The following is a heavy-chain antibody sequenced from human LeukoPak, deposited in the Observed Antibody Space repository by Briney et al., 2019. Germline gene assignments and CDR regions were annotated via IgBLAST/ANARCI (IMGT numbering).Heavy chain of an antibody. D-gene: IGHD3-22*01. Sequence: SETLSLTCTVSGGSISSYYWSWIRQPPGKGLEWIGSIYHSGSTLYNPSLKSRVTISVDTSKNQFSLKLSSVTAADTAVYYCARDNTADYYDTSGYFGYWGQGTLVTVSP. J-gene: IGHJ4*02. CDR2: IYHSGST. V-gene: IGHV4-59*12. CDR3: ARDNTADYYDTSGYFGY. CDR1: GGSISSYY.